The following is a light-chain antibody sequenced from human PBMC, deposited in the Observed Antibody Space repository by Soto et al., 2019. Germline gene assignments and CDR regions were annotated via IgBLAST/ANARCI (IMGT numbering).Light chain of an antibody. CDR3: QQYGRSPWT. CDR2: GAS. J-gene: IGKJ1*01. V-gene: IGKV3-20*01. CDR1: QSVSSSY. Sequence: EIVLTQSPGTLSLSPGERATLSCRASQSVSSSYLAWYQQKPGQAPRLLIYGASSRATGIPDRFIGSGSGTDFTLTISGLEPEDFAVYYCQQYGRSPWTFGQGAKVEIK.